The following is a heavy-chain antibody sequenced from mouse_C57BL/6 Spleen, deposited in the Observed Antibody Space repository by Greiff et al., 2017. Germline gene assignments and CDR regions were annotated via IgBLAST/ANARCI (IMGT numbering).Heavy chain of an antibody. CDR1: GYTFTSYW. V-gene: IGHV1-69*01. CDR2: IDPSDSYT. D-gene: IGHD2-3*01. J-gene: IGHJ4*01. CDR3: ARGYDSARDY. Sequence: QVQLQQPGAELVMPGASVKLSCKASGYTFTSYWMHWVKQRPGQGLEWIGEIDPSDSYTNYNQKFKGKSTLTVDKSSSTAYMQLSSLTSEDSAVYYCARGYDSARDYWGQGTSVTVSS.